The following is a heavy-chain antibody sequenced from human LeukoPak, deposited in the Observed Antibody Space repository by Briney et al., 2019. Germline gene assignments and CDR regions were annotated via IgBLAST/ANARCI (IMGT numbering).Heavy chain of an antibody. CDR1: GFTFSSYA. J-gene: IGHJ6*03. CDR3: AKALLEWLPSYKSRYYYYMDV. Sequence: TGGSLRLSCAASGFTFSSYAMSWVRQAPGKGLEWVSAISGSGGSTYYADSVKGRFTISRDNSKNTLYLQMNSLRAEDTAVYYCAKALLEWLPSYKSRYYYYMDVWGKGTTVTVSS. CDR2: ISGSGGST. V-gene: IGHV3-23*01. D-gene: IGHD3-3*01.